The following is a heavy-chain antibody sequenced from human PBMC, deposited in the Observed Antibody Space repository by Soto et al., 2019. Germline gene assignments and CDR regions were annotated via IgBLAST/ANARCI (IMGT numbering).Heavy chain of an antibody. V-gene: IGHV3-23*01. CDR1: GFTFSSYA. D-gene: IGHD2-2*01. CDR3: AKDPDIVVVPAAQNWFDP. CDR2: ISGSGGST. J-gene: IGHJ5*02. Sequence: GGSLRLSCAASGFTFSSYAMSWVRQAPGKGLEWVSAISGSGGSTYYADSVKGRFTISRDSSKNTLYLQMNSLRAEDTAVYYCAKDPDIVVVPAAQNWFDPWGQGA.